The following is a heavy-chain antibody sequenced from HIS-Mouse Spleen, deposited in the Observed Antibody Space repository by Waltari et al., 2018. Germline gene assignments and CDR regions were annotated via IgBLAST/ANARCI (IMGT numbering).Heavy chain of an antibody. CDR3: ARSPRAAFDI. CDR1: GYTFTGYY. J-gene: IGHJ3*02. V-gene: IGHV1-2*02. CDR2: IKPNSGGK. Sequence: QVQLVQSGAEVKKPGASVKVSCKASGYTFTGYYMHWVRQAPGQGLEWMGWIKPNSGGKNYEQKFQGRVTMTRDTSISTAYMELSRLRSDDTAVYYCARSPRAAFDIWGQGTMVTVSS.